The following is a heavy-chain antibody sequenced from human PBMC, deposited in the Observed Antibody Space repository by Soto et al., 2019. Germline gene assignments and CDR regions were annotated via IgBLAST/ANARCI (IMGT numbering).Heavy chain of an antibody. CDR1: GGSISSYY. J-gene: IGHJ4*02. D-gene: IGHD5-18*01. CDR2: IYYSGST. Sequence: SETLSLTCTVSGGSISSYYWSWIRQPPGKGLEWIGYIYYSGSTNYNPSLKSRVTISVDTSKNQFPLKLSSVTAADTAVYYCARDFGYSYGSYDYWGQGTLVTVSS. V-gene: IGHV4-59*01. CDR3: ARDFGYSYGSYDY.